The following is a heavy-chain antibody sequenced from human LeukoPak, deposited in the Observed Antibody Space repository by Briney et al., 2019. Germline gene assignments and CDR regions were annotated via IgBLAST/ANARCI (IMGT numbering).Heavy chain of an antibody. V-gene: IGHV1-69*13. CDR3: ASCDCYSNYLFWYFDY. J-gene: IGHJ4*02. CDR2: IIPIFGTA. CDR1: GGTFSSYA. D-gene: IGHD4-11*01. Sequence: AASVKVSCKASGGTFSSYAISWVRQAPGQGLEWMGGIIPIFGTANYAQKFQGRVTITADESTSTAYMELSSPRSEDTAVYYCASCDCYSNYLFWYFDYWGQGTLVTVSS.